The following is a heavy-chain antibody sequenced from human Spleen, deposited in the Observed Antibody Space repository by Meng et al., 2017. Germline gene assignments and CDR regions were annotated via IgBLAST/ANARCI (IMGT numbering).Heavy chain of an antibody. J-gene: IGHJ4*02. D-gene: IGHD4-23*01. CDR2: SSRSSSYV. CDR1: GFPVSYYC. Sequence: VKPCVARIVSCAASGFPVSYYCMTGVLQAPGKGLGWVSSSSRSSSYVYYADSVNGRFTISRDNAKNSLYLQMNSLRAEDTAVYYCARDYGGDSGGYWGQGTLVTVSS. CDR3: ARDYGGDSGGY. V-gene: IGHV3-21*01.